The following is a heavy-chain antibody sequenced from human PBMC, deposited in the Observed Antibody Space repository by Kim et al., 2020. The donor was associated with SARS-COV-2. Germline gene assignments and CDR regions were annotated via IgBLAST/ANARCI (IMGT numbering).Heavy chain of an antibody. CDR1: GGSVSSGSYY. CDR2: IYYSGST. CDR3: AREGDIVATENAFDI. V-gene: IGHV4-61*01. D-gene: IGHD5-12*01. J-gene: IGHJ3*02. Sequence: SETLSLTCTVSGGSVSSGSYYWSWIRQPPGKGLEWIGYIYYSGSTNYNPSLKSRVTISVDTSKNQFSLKLSSVTAADTAVYYCAREGDIVATENAFDIWGQGTMVTVSS.